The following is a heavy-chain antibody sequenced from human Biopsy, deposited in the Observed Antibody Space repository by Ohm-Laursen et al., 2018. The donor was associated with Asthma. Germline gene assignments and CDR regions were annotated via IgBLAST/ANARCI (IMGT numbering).Heavy chain of an antibody. D-gene: IGHD3-22*01. CDR1: GDSITSGGCC. CDR2: IHHSGTS. J-gene: IGHJ4*02. V-gene: IGHV4-31*03. Sequence: SQTLSLTRTVSGDSITSGGCCWNWIRQHPGKGLEWIGYIHHSGTSYFNPSLKSRVSFSRDTSKNQFSLRLSSVTAADTAMYYCARIPRRSGSYFVDYWGQGTLVTVSS. CDR3: ARIPRRSGSYFVDY.